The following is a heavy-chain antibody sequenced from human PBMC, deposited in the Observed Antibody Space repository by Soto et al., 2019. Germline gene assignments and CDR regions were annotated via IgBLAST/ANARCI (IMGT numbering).Heavy chain of an antibody. D-gene: IGHD2-21*01. V-gene: IGHV3-23*01. Sequence: EVQLLESGGGLVQPGGSLRLSCTASGLPHRSFAMMWVRQAPGKGLECVSGIYGSGGGIEYAESVKGRCTISRDNSKNTVYLQMTDLRADDTAVYYCAKDAVYNDGLWLMDHWGQGTQVTVSS. CDR3: AKDAVYNDGLWLMDH. CDR1: GLPHRSFA. J-gene: IGHJ4*02. CDR2: IYGSGGGI.